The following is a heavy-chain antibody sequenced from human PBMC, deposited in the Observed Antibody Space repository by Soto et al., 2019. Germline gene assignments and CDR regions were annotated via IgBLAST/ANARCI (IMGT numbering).Heavy chain of an antibody. V-gene: IGHV3-64*01. CDR2: ISSNGGIT. Sequence: EVQLVESGGGLVQPGGSLRLSCAASGFTFSSYDMHWVRQAPGKGLEYISAISSNGGITYYANSVKGRFTISRDNSKNMIYLQMGSLRAEDRAVYYCVRDTSFDDWGQGTLVTVSS. CDR1: GFTFSSYD. J-gene: IGHJ4*02. D-gene: IGHD3-16*01. CDR3: VRDTSFDD.